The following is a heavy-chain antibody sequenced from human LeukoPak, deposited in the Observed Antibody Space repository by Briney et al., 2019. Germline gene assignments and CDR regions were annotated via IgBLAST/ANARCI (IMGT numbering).Heavy chain of an antibody. J-gene: IGHJ4*02. CDR3: ARDLVLYGDY. V-gene: IGHV3-21*01. Sequence: GGSLRLSCAASGFTFSSYSMNWVRPAPGKGLEWVSSITSSSYIYYADSVKGRFTISRDNAKNSLYLQMNSLRAEDTAVYYCARDLVLYGDYWGQGTLVTVSS. CDR1: GFTFSSYS. D-gene: IGHD4-17*01. CDR2: ITSSSYI.